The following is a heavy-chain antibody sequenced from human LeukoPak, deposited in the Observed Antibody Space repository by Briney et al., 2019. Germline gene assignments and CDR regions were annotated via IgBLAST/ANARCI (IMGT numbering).Heavy chain of an antibody. J-gene: IGHJ3*02. CDR2: LNNDGSST. V-gene: IGHV3-74*01. CDR3: ARIAWDAFDI. CDR1: GFTFSNYA. Sequence: PGGSLRLSCAASGFTFSNYAMSWVRQAPGEGLVWVSRLNNDGSSTNYADSVKGRFTISRDNAKNTLYLQMNSLRAEDTAVYYCARIAWDAFDIWGQGTMVTVSS. D-gene: IGHD2-15*01.